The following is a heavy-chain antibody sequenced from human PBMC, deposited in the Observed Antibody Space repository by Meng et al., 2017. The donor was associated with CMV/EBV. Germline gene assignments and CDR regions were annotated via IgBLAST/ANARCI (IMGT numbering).Heavy chain of an antibody. Sequence: GESLKISCAASGFTFSSYEMNWVRQAPGKGLEWVSYISSSGSTIYYADSVKGRFTISRDNAKNSLYLQMNSLRAEDTAVYYCARDAHFDWLFLGNRYDMDVWGQGTTVTVSS. CDR3: ARDAHFDWLFLGNRYDMDV. CDR2: ISSSGSTI. D-gene: IGHD3-9*01. V-gene: IGHV3-48*03. J-gene: IGHJ6*02. CDR1: GFTFSSYE.